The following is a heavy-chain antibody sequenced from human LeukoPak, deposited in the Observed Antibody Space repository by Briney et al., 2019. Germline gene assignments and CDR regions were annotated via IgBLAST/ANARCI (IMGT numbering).Heavy chain of an antibody. D-gene: IGHD2-2*01. V-gene: IGHV4-39*07. CDR1: GGSISNTDYY. CDR2: IYYRGST. CDR3: AREGSVGPNAFDI. J-gene: IGHJ3*02. Sequence: SETLSLTCTVSGGSISNTDYYWGWIRQSPGKGLEWIGNIYYRGSTYYNPSLKSRVTISVDTSKNQFSLKVTSATAADTAMYYCAREGSVGPNAFDIWGQGTMVTVSS.